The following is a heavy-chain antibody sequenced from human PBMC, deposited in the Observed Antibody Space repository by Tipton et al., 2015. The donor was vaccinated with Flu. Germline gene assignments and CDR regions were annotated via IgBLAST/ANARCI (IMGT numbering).Heavy chain of an antibody. CDR3: ARDDSGFNDY. CDR1: GGSISDYY. V-gene: IGHV4-39*07. Sequence: TLSLTCTVSGGSISDYYWSWIRQPPGKGPEWIGSMLYGGSTYYNPSLESRVTISLDTSKNQFSLKLSSVTAADTAVYYCARDDSGFNDYWGPGTLVTVSS. D-gene: IGHD3-22*01. CDR2: MLYGGST. J-gene: IGHJ4*02.